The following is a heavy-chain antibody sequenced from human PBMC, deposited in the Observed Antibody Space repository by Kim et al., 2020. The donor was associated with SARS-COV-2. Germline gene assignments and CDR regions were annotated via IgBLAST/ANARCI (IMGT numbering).Heavy chain of an antibody. CDR1: GFTFRSYA. J-gene: IGHJ6*02. V-gene: IGHV3-23*05. CDR3: AFGNLWPTYYHGMDV. D-gene: IGHD3-10*01. Sequence: GGSLRLSCAASGFTFRSYAMTWVRQAPGEGLEWVSTLSATNTFYADSVKGRFTISRDTSLSTLYLRMDSLTAEDTATYYCAFGNLWPTYYHGMDVWGQGTTVIVSS. CDR2: LSATNT.